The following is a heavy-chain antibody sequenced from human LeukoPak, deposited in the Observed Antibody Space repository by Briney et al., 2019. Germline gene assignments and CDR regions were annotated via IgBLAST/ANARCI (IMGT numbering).Heavy chain of an antibody. CDR3: TRDRLAAADNLFDY. V-gene: IGHV3-49*03. J-gene: IGHJ4*02. D-gene: IGHD6-13*01. Sequence: PGGSLRLSCTASGFTFGDYAMSWFRQAPGKGLEWVGFIRSKAYGGTTEYAASVKGRFTISRDDSKSIAYLQMNSLKTEDTAVYYCTRDRLAAADNLFDYWGQGTLVTVSS. CDR1: GFTFGDYA. CDR2: IRSKAYGGTT.